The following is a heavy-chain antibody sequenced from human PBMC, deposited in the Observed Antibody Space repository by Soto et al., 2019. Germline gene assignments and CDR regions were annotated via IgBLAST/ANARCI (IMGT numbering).Heavy chain of an antibody. V-gene: IGHV1-24*01. CDR3: ATSPLVRFLEWLLPFDP. Sequence: ASVKVSCKVSGYTLTELSMHWVRQAPGKGLEWMGGFDPEDGETIYAQKFQGRVTMTEDTSTDTAYMELSSLRSEDTAVYYCATSPLVRFLEWLLPFDPWGQGTLVTVSS. CDR2: FDPEDGET. D-gene: IGHD3-3*01. CDR1: GYTLTELS. J-gene: IGHJ5*02.